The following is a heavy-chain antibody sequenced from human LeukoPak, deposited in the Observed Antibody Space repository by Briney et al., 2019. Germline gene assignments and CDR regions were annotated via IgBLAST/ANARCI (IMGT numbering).Heavy chain of an antibody. J-gene: IGHJ4*02. Sequence: SQTLPLTCTVSGGSISSGGYYWSWVRQPPGKGLEWIGQIFYIGSAHYNPSFESRVIMSIDNSRNQLSLRFNSVTAADTAVYYCARHGSYSLAFWGQGALVTVSS. D-gene: IGHD2-15*01. CDR3: ARHGSYSLAF. CDR2: IFYIGSA. CDR1: GGSISSGGYY. V-gene: IGHV4-31*03.